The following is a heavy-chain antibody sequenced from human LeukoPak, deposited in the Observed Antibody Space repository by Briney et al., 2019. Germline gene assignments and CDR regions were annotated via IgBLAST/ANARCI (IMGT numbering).Heavy chain of an antibody. CDR2: ISGSGGST. D-gene: IGHD5-18*01. CDR1: GFTFSSYA. J-gene: IGHJ6*03. Sequence: GGSLRLSCAASGFTFSSYAMSWVRQAPGKGLEWVSAISGSGGSTYYADSVKGRFTISRDNSKNTLYLQMNSLRAEDTAVYYCAKEGDTAMQVGHRVPTTEQYYYYMDVWGKGTTVTVSS. CDR3: AKEGDTAMQVGHRVPTTEQYYYYMDV. V-gene: IGHV3-23*01.